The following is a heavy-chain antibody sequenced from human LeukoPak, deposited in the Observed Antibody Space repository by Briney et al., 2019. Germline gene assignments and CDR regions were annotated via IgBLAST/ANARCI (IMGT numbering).Heavy chain of an antibody. CDR2: IYYSGST. J-gene: IGHJ4*02. CDR1: GGSISSYY. V-gene: IGHV4-59*08. Sequence: SSETLSLTCTVSGGSISSYYWSWIRQPPGKGLEWIGYIYYSGSTNYNPSLKSRVTISVDTSKNQFSLKLSSVTAADTAVYYCASSLGGQGFTFDYWGQGTLVTVSS. D-gene: IGHD1-26*01. CDR3: ASSLGGQGFTFDY.